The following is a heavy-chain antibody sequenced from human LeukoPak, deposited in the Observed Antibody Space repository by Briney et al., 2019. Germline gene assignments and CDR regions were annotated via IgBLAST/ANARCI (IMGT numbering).Heavy chain of an antibody. CDR1: GSMYNYY. D-gene: IGHD1-26*01. V-gene: IGHV4-59*08. J-gene: IGHJ4*02. Sequence: SETLSLTCTVSGSMYNYYWSWIRQPPGKGLEWIGYIHYSGSTNYNPSLKSRVTMSLDTSKNQVSLKLNSETAADTAVYYCARHISSGGTYAHFDYWGQGTLVTVSS. CDR3: ARHISSGGTYAHFDY. CDR2: IHYSGST.